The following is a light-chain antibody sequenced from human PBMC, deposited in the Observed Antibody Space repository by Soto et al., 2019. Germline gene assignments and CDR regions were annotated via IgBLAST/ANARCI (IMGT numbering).Light chain of an antibody. V-gene: IGLV2-14*01. Sequence: QSALTQPASVSGSPGQSITISCTGTSSDVGGYNWLSWYQQRPGKAPKLIIFEVSNRPSGVSNRFSGSRSVNTASLPISGLPTEAEADYYCSSYTTNNTPVFGGGTKLTVL. CDR1: SSDVGGYNW. J-gene: IGLJ3*02. CDR3: SSYTTNNTPV. CDR2: EVS.